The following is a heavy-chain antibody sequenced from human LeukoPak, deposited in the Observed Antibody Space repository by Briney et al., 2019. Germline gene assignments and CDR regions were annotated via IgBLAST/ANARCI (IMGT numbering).Heavy chain of an antibody. D-gene: IGHD5-18*01. CDR1: GYTFTGYY. CDR3: ASSPLHTAIVEGGY. J-gene: IGHJ4*02. CDR2: INPNSGGT. Sequence: GSVSVSCKASGYTFTGYYMHWVRQAPGQGLEWMGWINPNSGGTNYAQKFQGRVTMTRDTSISTAYMELSRLRSDDTAVYYCASSPLHTAIVEGGYWGQGTLVTVSS. V-gene: IGHV1-2*02.